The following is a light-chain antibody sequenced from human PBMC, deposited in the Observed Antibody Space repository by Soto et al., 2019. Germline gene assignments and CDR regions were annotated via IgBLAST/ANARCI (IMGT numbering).Light chain of an antibody. V-gene: IGKV2-30*01. CDR1: QSLVYSDGNAY. CDR2: RAS. CDR3: MQATHWPPT. Sequence: DVVMTQSRLSLPVTLGQPASISCRSSQSLVYSDGNAYLNWFHQRPGQSPRRLIYRASNRDSGVPDRFSGSWSGTVFTLQINGVEAEDVGVYYCMQATHWPPTFGRGTRVDIK. J-gene: IGKJ1*01.